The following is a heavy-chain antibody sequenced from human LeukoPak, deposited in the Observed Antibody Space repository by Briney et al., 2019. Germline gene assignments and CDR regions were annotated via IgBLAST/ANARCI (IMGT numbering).Heavy chain of an antibody. Sequence: GGSLRLSCAASGFTFSYYAMNWVRQAPGKGLEWVSAISGSDGSTYYADSVKGRFTISRDNSKNTLYLQMNSLRAEDTAVYYCARPAVAGGAFDYWGQGTLVTVSS. CDR1: GFTFSYYA. D-gene: IGHD6-19*01. CDR3: ARPAVAGGAFDY. V-gene: IGHV3-23*01. J-gene: IGHJ4*02. CDR2: ISGSDGST.